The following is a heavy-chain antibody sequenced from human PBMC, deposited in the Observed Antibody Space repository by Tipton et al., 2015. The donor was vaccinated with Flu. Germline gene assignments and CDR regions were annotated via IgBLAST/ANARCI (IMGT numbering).Heavy chain of an antibody. CDR3: ARAQSYSSSSGAFDL. Sequence: SLRLSCAASGFTFSTYTFHWVRQAPGKGLEWVAVTSYDGSRKYYADSVKGRFSISRDNAKDTLYLQMNSLRADDTALFYCARAQSYSSSSGAFDLWGQGTMVTVSS. J-gene: IGHJ3*01. CDR2: TSYDGSRK. D-gene: IGHD6-6*01. V-gene: IGHV3-30*01. CDR1: GFTFSTYT.